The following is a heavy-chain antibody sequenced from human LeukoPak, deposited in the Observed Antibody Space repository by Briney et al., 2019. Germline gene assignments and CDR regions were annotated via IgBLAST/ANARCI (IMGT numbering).Heavy chain of an antibody. V-gene: IGHV3-7*03. Sequence: GGSLRLSCAASGFTLNRYWMSWVRQAPGKGLEWVANISEDGGERHYVDSVKGRFTISRDNAKNSLYLQMNSLRAEDAAVYYCAKLGIFDSRYFDYWGQGTLVTVSS. D-gene: IGHD3-3*01. CDR2: ISEDGGER. J-gene: IGHJ4*02. CDR1: GFTLNRYW. CDR3: AKLGIFDSRYFDY.